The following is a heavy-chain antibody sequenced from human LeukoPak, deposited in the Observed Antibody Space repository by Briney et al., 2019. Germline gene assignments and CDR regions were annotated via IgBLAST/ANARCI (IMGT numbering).Heavy chain of an antibody. D-gene: IGHD3-10*01. V-gene: IGHV4-59*12. CDR1: DGSISDSY. Sequence: SETLSLTCTVSDGSISDSYWSWIRQSPGKGLEWIGYIFYTGFTHYNPSLESRVTISVDTSKNQFSLKLSSVTAADTAAYYCARRLVVRGVIYFDYWGQGTLVTVSS. J-gene: IGHJ4*02. CDR3: ARRLVVRGVIYFDY. CDR2: IFYTGFT.